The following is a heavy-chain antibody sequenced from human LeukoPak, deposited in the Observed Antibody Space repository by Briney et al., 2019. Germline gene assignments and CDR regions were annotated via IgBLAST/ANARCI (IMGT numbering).Heavy chain of an antibody. J-gene: IGHJ3*02. CDR2: IYPDGINK. CDR1: GFTFSGSG. D-gene: IGHD1-26*01. Sequence: PGGSLRLSCAASGFTFSGSGIHWVRQAPGKGLEWVACIYPDGINKDYADSVKGRFTISRDNSKNTLYLQMNSLRAEDTAVYYCARGGSYLSAFDIWGQGTMVTVSS. CDR3: ARGGSYLSAFDI. V-gene: IGHV3-30*14.